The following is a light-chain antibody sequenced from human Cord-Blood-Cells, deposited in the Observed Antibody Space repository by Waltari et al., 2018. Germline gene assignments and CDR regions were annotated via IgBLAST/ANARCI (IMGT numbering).Light chain of an antibody. J-gene: IGLJ3*02. CDR3: SSYTSSSTFV. CDR2: DVS. CDR1: RSDAGGYNY. V-gene: IGLV2-14*01. Sequence: QSALTQPASVSGSPGQSITISCTGTRSDAGGYNYVSWYQQHPGKAPKLMIYDVSKRPSGVSNRFSGSKSGNTASLTISGLQAEDEADYYCSSYTSSSTFVFGGGTKLTVL.